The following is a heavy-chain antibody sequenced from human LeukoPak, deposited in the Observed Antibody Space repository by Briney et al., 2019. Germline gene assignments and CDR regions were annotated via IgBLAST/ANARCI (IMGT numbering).Heavy chain of an antibody. V-gene: IGHV1-3*04. D-gene: IGHD1-26*01. Sequence: GASVKVSCKASGYIFTSYAMHWVRQAPGQRLEWMGWINTDNGNTKYSQKFQGRVTISRDTSASTAYLELTSLRSEDPAVYYCARFSGAFDIWGQGTMVTVSS. CDR1: GYIFTSYA. CDR3: ARFSGAFDI. J-gene: IGHJ3*02. CDR2: INTDNGNT.